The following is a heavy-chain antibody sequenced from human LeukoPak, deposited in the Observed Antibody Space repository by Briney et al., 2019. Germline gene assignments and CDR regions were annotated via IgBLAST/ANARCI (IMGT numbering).Heavy chain of an antibody. CDR3: ARDLGYCSSTSCQDNWFDP. V-gene: IGHV1-69*04. CDR2: IIPILGIA. Sequence: ASVKVSCKASGGTFSSYAISWVRQAPGQGLEWMGRIIPILGIANYAQKFQGRVTITADKSTSAAYMEPSSLRSEDTAVYYCARDLGYCSSTSCQDNWFDPWGQGTLVTVSS. J-gene: IGHJ5*02. CDR1: GGTFSSYA. D-gene: IGHD2-2*03.